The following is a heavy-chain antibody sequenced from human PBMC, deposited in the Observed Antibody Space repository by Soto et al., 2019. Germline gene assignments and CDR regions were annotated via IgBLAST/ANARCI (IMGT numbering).Heavy chain of an antibody. Sequence: QVQLVQSGGEVKQTGASVKVCCKASGYTFTSYGISWVRQAPGQGLERMGWISAYNGNTNFAPKFQARVTITTDTSTSAAYRDVRVVSSDDTAVYYCGLESGYYHGYWGQGTLVTV. V-gene: IGHV1-18*01. CDR3: GLESGYYHGY. CDR2: ISAYNGNT. D-gene: IGHD3-22*01. J-gene: IGHJ4*02. CDR1: GYTFTSYG.